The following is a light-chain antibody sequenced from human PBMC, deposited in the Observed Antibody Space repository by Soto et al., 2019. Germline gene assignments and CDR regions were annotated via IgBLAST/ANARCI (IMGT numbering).Light chain of an antibody. V-gene: IGKV3D-20*01. CDR3: QQYGSSPIT. J-gene: IGKJ5*01. CDR1: ERVSSSY. Sequence: ETVLTQSPATMSLSPGERATLSCGASERVSSSYVAWYQMKAGLAPRLLIHDASTRASGIPDRFRGSKSGTDFTLTIRGLEPEDAALYYCQQYGSSPITFGQGTRLE. CDR2: DAS.